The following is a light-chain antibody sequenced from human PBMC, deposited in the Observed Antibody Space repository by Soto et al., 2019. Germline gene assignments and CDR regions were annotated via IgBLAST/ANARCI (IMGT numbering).Light chain of an antibody. V-gene: IGLV2-14*01. CDR2: EVS. CDR3: SSYTSSSNPWV. CDR1: TSDIGDYNY. Sequence: QSALTQPASVSGSPGQSITISCAGTTSDIGDYNYVSWYQQHPGKAPKLMIYEVSNRHSGVSNRFSGSKSGNTASLTISGLQAEDEADYYCSSYTSSSNPWVFGGGTKLTV. J-gene: IGLJ3*02.